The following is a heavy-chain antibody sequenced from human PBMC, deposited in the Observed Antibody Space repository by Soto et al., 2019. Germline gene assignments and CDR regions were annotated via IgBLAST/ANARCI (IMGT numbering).Heavy chain of an antibody. CDR1: GFTFSSYA. CDR2: ISYDGSNK. CDR3: ARDRGGRVVEINGKALNWFDP. D-gene: IGHD2-2*01. V-gene: IGHV3-30-3*01. J-gene: IGHJ5*02. Sequence: GGSLRLSCAASGFTFSSYAMHWVRQAPGKGLEWVAVISYDGSNKYYADSVKGRFTISRDNSKNTLYLQMNSLRAEDTAVYYCARDRGGRVVEINGKALNWFDPWGQGT.